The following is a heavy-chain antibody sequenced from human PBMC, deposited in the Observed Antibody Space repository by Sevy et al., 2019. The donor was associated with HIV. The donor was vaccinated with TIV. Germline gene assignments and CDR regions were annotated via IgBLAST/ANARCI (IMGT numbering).Heavy chain of an antibody. J-gene: IGHJ5*02. D-gene: IGHD3-22*01. V-gene: IGHV3-11*01. Sequence: GGSLRLSCAASGFTFSDYYMSWIRQAPGKGVEWVSYIDRSGSTINYADSVKGRFTISRDNAKKSVYLQINSLRAEDTAVYYCARENTMIEEPGWFDPWGQGTLVTVSS. CDR1: GFTFSDYY. CDR3: ARENTMIEEPGWFDP. CDR2: IDRSGSTI.